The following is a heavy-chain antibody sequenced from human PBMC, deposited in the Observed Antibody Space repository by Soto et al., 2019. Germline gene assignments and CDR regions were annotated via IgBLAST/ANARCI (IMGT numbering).Heavy chain of an antibody. CDR1: SGSISSSNW. V-gene: IGHV4-4*01. CDR2: IYHSGST. Sequence: QVQLQESGPGLVKPSGTLSLTCAVSSGSISSSNWWSWVRQPPAKGLEWIGEIYHSGSTNYNPSLKSRVTISVDKSKIQFYLALSSVTAADTAVYCCAGTSIAASRCRWFDPWGQGTLVAVSS. CDR3: AGTSIAASRCRWFDP. J-gene: IGHJ5*02. D-gene: IGHD6-13*01.